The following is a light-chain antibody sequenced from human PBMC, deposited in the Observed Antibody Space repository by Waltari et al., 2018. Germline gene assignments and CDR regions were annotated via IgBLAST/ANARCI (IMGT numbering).Light chain of an antibody. CDR3: QVWDSSSDHVV. CDR2: DDR. Sequence: SYVLTQPPSVSVAPGQTARITCGGNNIGSKSVHWYQQKPGQAPVLVVYDDRDRPSGIPERFSGSNSGNTATLTISRVEAGDEADYYGQVWDSSSDHVVFGGGTKLTVL. V-gene: IGLV3-21*02. J-gene: IGLJ2*01. CDR1: NIGSKS.